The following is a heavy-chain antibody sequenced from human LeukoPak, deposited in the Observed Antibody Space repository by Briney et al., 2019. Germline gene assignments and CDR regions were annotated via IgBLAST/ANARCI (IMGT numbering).Heavy chain of an antibody. CDR1: GFTFSSYG. Sequence: GGSLRLSCAASGFTFSSYGMHWVRQAPGKGLEWVAVISYDGSNKYYADSVKGRFTISRDNSKSTLYLQMNSLRAEDTAVYYCAKSVEMATTYDYWGQGTLVTVSS. D-gene: IGHD5-24*01. CDR3: AKSVEMATTYDY. CDR2: ISYDGSNK. V-gene: IGHV3-30*18. J-gene: IGHJ4*02.